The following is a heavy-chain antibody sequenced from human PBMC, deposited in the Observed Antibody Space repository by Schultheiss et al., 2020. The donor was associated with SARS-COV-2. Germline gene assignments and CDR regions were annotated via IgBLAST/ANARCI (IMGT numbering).Heavy chain of an antibody. CDR2: IYYSGST. D-gene: IGHD6-6*01. J-gene: IGHJ4*02. Sequence: GSLRLSCTVSGGSVSSGSYYWSWIRQPPGKGLEWIGYIYYSGSTNYNPSLKSRVTISVDTSKNQFSLKLSSVTAADTAVYYCARAWYSSSSGGDYWGQGTLVTVSS. CDR3: ARAWYSSSSGGDY. V-gene: IGHV4-61*01. CDR1: GGSVSSGSYY.